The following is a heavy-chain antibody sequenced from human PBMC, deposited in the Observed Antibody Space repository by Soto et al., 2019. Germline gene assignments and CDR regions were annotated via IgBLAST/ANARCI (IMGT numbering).Heavy chain of an antibody. CDR2: INPSGDST. J-gene: IGHJ4*02. CDR1: GYTFSNYY. Sequence: SVKVSCKGAGYTFSNYYMHWVRQAPGQGLEWMGIINPSGDSTSYAQEFQGRVTMTRETSTSTLYMELSSLRSEDTAVYYCARATRSGSPHFDHWGQGTPVTVSS. CDR3: ARATRSGSPHFDH. D-gene: IGHD5-12*01. V-gene: IGHV1-46*01.